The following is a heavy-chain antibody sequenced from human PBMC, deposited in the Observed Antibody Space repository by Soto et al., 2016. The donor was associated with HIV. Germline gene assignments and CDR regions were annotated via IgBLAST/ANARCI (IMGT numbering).Heavy chain of an antibody. J-gene: IGHJ5*02. CDR2: IIPIFGTA. Sequence: QVQLVQSGAEVKKPGSSVKVSCKASGGTFSSYAISWVRQAPGQGLEWMGGIIPIFGTANYAQKFQGRVTITADESTSTAYMELSSLRSEDTAVYYCARVYCGGGRCYQDLFDPWGQGILVTVSS. V-gene: IGHV1-69*12. CDR3: ARVYCGGGRCYQDLFDP. CDR1: GGTFSSYA. D-gene: IGHD2-15*01.